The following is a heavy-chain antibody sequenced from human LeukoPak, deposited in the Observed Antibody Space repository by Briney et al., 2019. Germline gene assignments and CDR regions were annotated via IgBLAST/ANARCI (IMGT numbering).Heavy chain of an antibody. V-gene: IGHV4-61*02. CDR3: ARDIPYYYDSSGYYWFDP. CDR1: GGSISSGSYY. Sequence: PSQTLSLTCTASGGSISSGSYYWSWIRQPAGKGLEWIGRIYTSGSTNYNPSLKCRVTISVDTSKNQFSLKLSSVTAADTAVYYCARDIPYYYDSSGYYWFDPWGQGTLVTVSS. CDR2: IYTSGST. J-gene: IGHJ5*02. D-gene: IGHD3-22*01.